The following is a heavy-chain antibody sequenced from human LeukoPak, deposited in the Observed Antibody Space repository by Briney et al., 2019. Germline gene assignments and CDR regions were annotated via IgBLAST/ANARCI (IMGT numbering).Heavy chain of an antibody. J-gene: IGHJ6*02. Sequence: GGSLRLSCAASGFTFSSYGMHWVRQAPGKGLEWVAVISYDGSNKYYADSVKGRFTISRDNSKTTLYLQMNSLRAEDAAVYYCGKDFDSWVVYYCGSGPFLAYLYGMDVWGQGTTVTVSS. CDR1: GFTFSSYG. D-gene: IGHD3-10*01. V-gene: IGHV3-30*18. CDR3: GKDFDSWVVYYCGSGPFLAYLYGMDV. CDR2: ISYDGSNK.